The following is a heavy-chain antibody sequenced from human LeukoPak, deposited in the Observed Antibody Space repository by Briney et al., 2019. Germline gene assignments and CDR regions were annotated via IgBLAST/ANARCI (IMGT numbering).Heavy chain of an antibody. CDR2: ISWDGGST. V-gene: IGHV3-43D*03. Sequence: GGSLRLSCAASGFTFDDYAMHWVRQAPGKGLEWVSLISWDGGSTYYADSVKGRFTISRDNSKNSLYLQMNSLRAEDTALYYCAKAEYSSGWYSSRGIDYWGQGTLVTVSS. CDR3: AKAEYSSGWYSSRGIDY. D-gene: IGHD6-19*01. CDR1: GFTFDDYA. J-gene: IGHJ4*02.